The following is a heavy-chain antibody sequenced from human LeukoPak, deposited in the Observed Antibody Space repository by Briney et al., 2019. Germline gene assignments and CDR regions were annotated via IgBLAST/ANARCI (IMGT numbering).Heavy chain of an antibody. CDR3: ARRWSFDY. D-gene: IGHD6-13*01. CDR2: ISYDESDK. Sequence: TGRSLRLSCAASGFTFSSYAMHWVRQAPGKGLEWVAVISYDESDKYYADSVKGRFTISRDNSKNTLYLQMNSLRVEDTAVYYCARRWSFDYWGQGTLVTVSS. CDR1: GFTFSSYA. V-gene: IGHV3-30*04. J-gene: IGHJ4*02.